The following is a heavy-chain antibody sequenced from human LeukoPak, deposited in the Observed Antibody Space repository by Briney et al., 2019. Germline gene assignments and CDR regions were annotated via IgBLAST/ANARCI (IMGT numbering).Heavy chain of an antibody. J-gene: IGHJ4*02. Sequence: GGSLRLSCAASGFTFSSYSMNWVRQAPGKGLEWVSSISSSSSYIYYADSVKGRFTISRDNAKKSLYLQMNSLRAEDTAVYYCARDLLGRITIFGVVINPEHPLDYWGQGTLVTVS. CDR2: ISSSSSYI. CDR3: ARDLLGRITIFGVVINPEHPLDY. D-gene: IGHD3-3*01. V-gene: IGHV3-21*01. CDR1: GFTFSSYS.